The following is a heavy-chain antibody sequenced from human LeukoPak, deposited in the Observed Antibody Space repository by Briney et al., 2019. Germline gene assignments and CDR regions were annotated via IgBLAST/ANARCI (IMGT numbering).Heavy chain of an antibody. CDR1: GGSISSYY. V-gene: IGHV4-59*01. CDR2: IYYSGST. D-gene: IGHD1-26*01. J-gene: IGHJ5*02. Sequence: SETLSLTCTVSGGSISSYYWSWIRQPPGKGLEWIGYIYYSGSTNYNPSLKSRVTISVDTSKNQFSLKLSSVTAADTAVYYCARDPSPFYSGSYLGFDPWAQGTLVTVSS. CDR3: ARDPSPFYSGSYLGFDP.